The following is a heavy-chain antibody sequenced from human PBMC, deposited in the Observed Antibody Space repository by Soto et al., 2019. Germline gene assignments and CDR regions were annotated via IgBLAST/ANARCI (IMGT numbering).Heavy chain of an antibody. Sequence: SETLSLTCTVSGGSISSGDYYWSWIRQPPGKGLEWIGYIYYSGSTYYNPSLKSRVTISVDTSKNQFSLKLSSVTAADTAVYYCARLFRGSGSYYVLAYYFDYWGQGTLVTVSS. CDR2: IYYSGST. V-gene: IGHV4-30-4*01. D-gene: IGHD3-10*01. J-gene: IGHJ4*02. CDR1: GGSISSGDYY. CDR3: ARLFRGSGSYYVLAYYFDY.